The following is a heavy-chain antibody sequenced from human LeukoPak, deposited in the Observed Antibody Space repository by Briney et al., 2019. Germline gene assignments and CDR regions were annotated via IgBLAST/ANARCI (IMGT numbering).Heavy chain of an antibody. CDR3: AKLGASFYFDY. CDR2: IYPGDSDT. D-gene: IGHD4/OR15-4a*01. V-gene: IGHV5-51*01. CDR1: GYSFTNYW. J-gene: IGHJ4*02. Sequence: GESLKISCKTSGYSFTNYWIAWVRQMPGKGLEWMGIIYPGDSDTRYSPSFQGQVTISADKSISTAYLQWSSLKASDTAMYYCAKLGASFYFDYWGQGTLVTVSS.